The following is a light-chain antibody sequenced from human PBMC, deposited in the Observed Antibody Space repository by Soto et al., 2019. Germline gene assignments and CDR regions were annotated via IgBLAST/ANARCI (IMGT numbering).Light chain of an antibody. Sequence: QSVLTQPASLSGSPGQSITISCTGTSSDIGTYNYVSWNQQHPGKAPKVIIYEVSNRPSGVSNRFSGSKSGNTASLTISGLQAEDEADYYCSSYTSSNTLVFGTGTKVTVL. CDR1: SSDIGTYNY. CDR2: EVS. J-gene: IGLJ1*01. CDR3: SSYTSSNTLV. V-gene: IGLV2-14*01.